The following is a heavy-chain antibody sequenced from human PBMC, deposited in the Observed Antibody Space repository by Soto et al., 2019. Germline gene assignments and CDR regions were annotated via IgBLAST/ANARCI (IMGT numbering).Heavy chain of an antibody. J-gene: IGHJ4*02. CDR3: ARGRYGDY. V-gene: IGHV1-18*01. CDR1: GYAFTTYG. Sequence: QVHLVQSGAEVKKPGASVKVSCQASGYAFTTYGITWVQQAPGQGLEWMGWISAHNGKTKYAQKLQGRVTVTRDTSTSPAYKELRRLRSAGQAVYYCARGRYGDYWGQGALVTVSS. CDR2: ISAHNGKT. D-gene: IGHD1-1*01.